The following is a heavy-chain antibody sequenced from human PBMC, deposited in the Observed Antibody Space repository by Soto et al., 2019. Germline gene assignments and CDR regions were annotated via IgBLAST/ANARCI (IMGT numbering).Heavy chain of an antibody. J-gene: IGHJ4*02. CDR3: ATVDYYDSSGYYYD. V-gene: IGHV1-69*06. CDR2: IIPIFGTA. CDR1: GGTFSSYA. Sequence: SVKVSCKASGGTFSSYAISWVRQAPGQGLEWMGGIIPIFGTANYAQKFQGRVTITADKSTSTAYMGLSSLRSEDTAVYCCATVDYYDSSGYYYDWGQGTLVTVSS. D-gene: IGHD3-22*01.